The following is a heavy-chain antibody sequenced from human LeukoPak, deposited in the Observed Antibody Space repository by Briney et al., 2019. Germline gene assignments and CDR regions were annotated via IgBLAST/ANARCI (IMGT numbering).Heavy chain of an antibody. CDR2: ISAYNGNT. J-gene: IGHJ5*02. D-gene: IGHD1-26*01. Sequence: ASVKVSCKASGYTFTSYGISWVRQAPGQGLEWMGWISAYNGNTNYAQKLQGRVAMTTDTSTSTAYMELRSLRSDDTAVYYCAGDMKRSRARWENLGFDPWGQGTLVTVSS. V-gene: IGHV1-18*01. CDR1: GYTFTSYG. CDR3: AGDMKRSRARWENLGFDP.